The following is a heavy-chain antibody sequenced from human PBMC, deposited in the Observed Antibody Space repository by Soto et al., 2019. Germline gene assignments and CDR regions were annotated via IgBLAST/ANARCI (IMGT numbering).Heavy chain of an antibody. V-gene: IGHV1-18*01. J-gene: IGHJ6*02. Sequence: QVQLVQSGAEVKKPGASVKVSCKASGYTFTSYGISWVRQAPGQGLEWMGWISAYNGNTNYAQKLQGRVTMTTHTSRSTACMELGSLRSDDTAVYYCAGVRAEWLVDLGDYYYGMDVWGQGTTVTVSS. CDR1: GYTFTSYG. CDR3: AGVRAEWLVDLGDYYYGMDV. D-gene: IGHD6-19*01. CDR2: ISAYNGNT.